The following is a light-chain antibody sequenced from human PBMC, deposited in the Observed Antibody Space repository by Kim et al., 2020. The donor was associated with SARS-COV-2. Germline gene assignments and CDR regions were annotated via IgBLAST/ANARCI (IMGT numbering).Light chain of an antibody. CDR1: KLGDKG. V-gene: IGLV3-1*01. CDR2: QDS. J-gene: IGLJ2*01. Sequence: VSPGRTASITCSGEKLGDKGAGWYQQKAGRSPVLVMYQDSRRPSGIPERFSGFNSGDTATLTISGTQAMDEADYYCQAWDSSTVVFGGGTQLTVL. CDR3: QAWDSSTVV.